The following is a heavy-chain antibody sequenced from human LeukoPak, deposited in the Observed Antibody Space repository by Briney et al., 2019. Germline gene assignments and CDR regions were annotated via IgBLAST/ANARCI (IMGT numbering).Heavy chain of an antibody. CDR1: GGSISSTSYY. CDR3: ASGHSGSYQFDY. V-gene: IGHV4-39*07. D-gene: IGHD1-26*01. Sequence: SETLSLTCTVSGGSISSTSYYWAWIRQPPGKGLEWIGNVHYSGSTYYNPSLKSRVTISLDTSKNQFSLKLSSVTAADTAVYYCASGHSGSYQFDYWGQGTLVTVSS. CDR2: VHYSGST. J-gene: IGHJ4*02.